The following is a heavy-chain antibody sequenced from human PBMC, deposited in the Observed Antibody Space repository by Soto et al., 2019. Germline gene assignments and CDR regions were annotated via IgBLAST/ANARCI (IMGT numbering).Heavy chain of an antibody. D-gene: IGHD2-15*01. CDR1: GFTFSSYS. CDR3: ARDHEYCSGGSCSPSNPYYYGMDV. V-gene: IGHV3-21*01. Sequence: GGSLRLSCAASGFTFSSYSRNWVRQAPGKGLGGVSSISSSSSYIYYADSVKGRFTISRDNAKNSLYLQMNSLRAEDMAVYYCARDHEYCSGGSCSPSNPYYYGMDVWGQGTTVTVSS. J-gene: IGHJ6*02. CDR2: ISSSSSYI.